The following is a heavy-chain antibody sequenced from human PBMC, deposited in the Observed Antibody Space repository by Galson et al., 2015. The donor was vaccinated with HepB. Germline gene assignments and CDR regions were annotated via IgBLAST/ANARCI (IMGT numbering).Heavy chain of an antibody. V-gene: IGHV3-23*01. Sequence: SLRLSCAASGFTFSSYAMSWVRQAPGKGLEWVSAISGSGGSTYYADSVKGRFTISRDNSKNTLYLQMNSLRAEDTAVYYCAKNGIAVAGTPRYFDYWGQGTLVTVSS. CDR2: ISGSGGST. CDR3: AKNGIAVAGTPRYFDY. D-gene: IGHD6-19*01. J-gene: IGHJ4*02. CDR1: GFTFSSYA.